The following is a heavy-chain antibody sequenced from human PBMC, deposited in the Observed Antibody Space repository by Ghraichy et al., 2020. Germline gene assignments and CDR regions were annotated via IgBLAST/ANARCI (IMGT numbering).Heavy chain of an antibody. CDR1: GFTFSSYA. J-gene: IGHJ4*02. CDR3: AKDLRGRAEARLDY. V-gene: IGHV3-23*01. CDR2: ISGSGGST. Sequence: GESPRLSCAASGFTFSSYAMSWVRQAPGKGLEWVSAISGSGGSTYYADSVKGRFTISRDNSKNTLYLQMNSLRAEDTAVYYCAKDLRGRAEARLDYWGQGTLVTVSS. D-gene: IGHD2-15*01.